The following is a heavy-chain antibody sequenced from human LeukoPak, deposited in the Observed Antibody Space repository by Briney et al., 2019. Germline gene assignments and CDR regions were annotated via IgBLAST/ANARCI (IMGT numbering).Heavy chain of an antibody. D-gene: IGHD1-26*01. CDR3: ARGWELSHFDY. CDR1: GGSISSSSYY. J-gene: IGHJ4*02. V-gene: IGHV4-39*07. CDR2: IYYSGST. Sequence: SKTLSLTCTVSGGSISSSSYYWGWIRQPPGKGLEWIGSIYYSGSTYYNPSLKSRVTISVDTSKNQFSLKLSSVTAADTAVYYCARGWELSHFDYWGQGTLVTVSS.